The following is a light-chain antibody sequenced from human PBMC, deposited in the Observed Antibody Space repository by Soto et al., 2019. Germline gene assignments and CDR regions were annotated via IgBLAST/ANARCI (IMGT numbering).Light chain of an antibody. CDR3: QQYKDWHLK. Sequence: EIVMAQSPATLSVSPGERATLFCRASQSVSSTLAWYQQKPGQAPRLLIYAASTRATGFPARFSGSGSGTEFTLTISSLQSEDFAVYYCQQYKDWHLKFGGGPKVNIK. CDR2: AAS. CDR1: QSVSST. V-gene: IGKV3-15*01. J-gene: IGKJ4*02.